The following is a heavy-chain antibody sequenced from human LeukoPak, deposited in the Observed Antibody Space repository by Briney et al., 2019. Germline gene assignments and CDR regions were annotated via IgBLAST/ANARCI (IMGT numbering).Heavy chain of an antibody. CDR2: IVTAGDT. J-gene: IGHJ5*02. CDR1: GFTFSSYD. CDR3: ARGHMLTGYYNFAWFDP. D-gene: IGHD3-9*01. Sequence: GGSLRLSCAASGFTFSSYDMHWVRQPTGKGLEWVSAIVTAGDTYYSHSVQGRFTISRENAKNSLYLHMNSLSAGDTTVYFCARGHMLTGYYNFAWFDPWGQGTLVTVSS. V-gene: IGHV3-13*01.